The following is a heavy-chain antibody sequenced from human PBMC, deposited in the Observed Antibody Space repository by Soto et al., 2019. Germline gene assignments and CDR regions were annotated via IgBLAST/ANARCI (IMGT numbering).Heavy chain of an antibody. Sequence: SVKVSCRASGGTFSSYAISWVRQAPGQGLEWMGGFIPIFGTANYAQKFQGRVTITADKSPSTAYMELSSLRSEDTAVYYCARAPTMVYATGSFDYWGQGTLVTVSS. CDR2: FIPIFGTA. D-gene: IGHD2-8*01. CDR3: ARAPTMVYATGSFDY. V-gene: IGHV1-69*06. CDR1: GGTFSSYA. J-gene: IGHJ4*02.